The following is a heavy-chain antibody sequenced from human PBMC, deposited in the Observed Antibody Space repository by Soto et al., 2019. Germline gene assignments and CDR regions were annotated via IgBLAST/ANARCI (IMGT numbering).Heavy chain of an antibody. Sequence: SETLSLTCTVSVGSVSSGSYYWSWIRQPPGKGLEWIGCIYYSGSTNYNPSLKSRVTISVDTSKNQFSLKLSSVTAADTAVYYCARDTPRSGYDFWSGYSSHYYYGMDVWGQGTTVTVSS. J-gene: IGHJ6*02. CDR1: VGSVSSGSYY. CDR3: ARDTPRSGYDFWSGYSSHYYYGMDV. CDR2: IYYSGST. V-gene: IGHV4-61*01. D-gene: IGHD3-3*01.